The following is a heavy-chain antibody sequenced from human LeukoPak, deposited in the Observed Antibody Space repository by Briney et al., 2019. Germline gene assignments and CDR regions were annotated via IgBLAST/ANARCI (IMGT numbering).Heavy chain of an antibody. D-gene: IGHD6-19*01. Sequence: SETLSLTCAVSGGSIDSSFWWSWVRQPPGRGLEWIGEIHHSGTTNYNPSLKSRLTISVDKSRNVFSLNLTSVTAADTAVYYCARVLPGYSSGWYHAFDIWGQGTMVTVSS. CDR3: ARVLPGYSSGWYHAFDI. CDR1: GGSIDSSFW. V-gene: IGHV4-4*02. CDR2: IHHSGTT. J-gene: IGHJ3*02.